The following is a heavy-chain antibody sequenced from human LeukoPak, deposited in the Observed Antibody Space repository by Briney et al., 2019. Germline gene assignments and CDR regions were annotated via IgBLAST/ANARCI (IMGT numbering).Heavy chain of an antibody. Sequence: ASVKVSCKASGGTFSSYAISWVRQAPGQGLEWMGGIIPIFGTANYAQKFQGRVTITADESTSTAYMELCSLRSEDTAVYYCARDPEPPSYISSTSCAGAWPTHHYWGQGTLVTVSS. J-gene: IGHJ4*02. CDR2: IIPIFGTA. CDR1: GGTFSSYA. V-gene: IGHV1-69*13. D-gene: IGHD2-2*01. CDR3: ARDPEPPSYISSTSCAGAWPTHHY.